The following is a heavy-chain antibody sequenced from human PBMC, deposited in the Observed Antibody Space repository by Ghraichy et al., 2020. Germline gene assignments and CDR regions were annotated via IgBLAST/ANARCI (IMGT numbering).Heavy chain of an antibody. CDR3: TRVRLAHDYYYDMDV. J-gene: IGHJ6*02. Sequence: GGSLRLSCAASGFTFSSYAMHWVRQAPGKGLEWVAVISNDGSNKHYADSVKGRFSISRDNSKNTLYLQMNSLRAEDTAIYYCTRVRLAHDYYYDMDVWGQGTTVTVSS. CDR2: ISNDGSNK. V-gene: IGHV3-30-3*01. D-gene: IGHD3-22*01. CDR1: GFTFSSYA.